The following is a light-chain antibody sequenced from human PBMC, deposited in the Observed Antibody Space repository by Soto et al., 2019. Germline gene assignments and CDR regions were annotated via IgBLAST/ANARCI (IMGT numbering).Light chain of an antibody. V-gene: IGKV3-20*01. J-gene: IGKJ2*01. Sequence: EIVLTQSPGTLSLSPGERATLSCRASQSVSSSYLAWYQQKPGQAPRLLIYGASTRATGISDRFRGSGSGTDFILTINRLEPEDFAVYYCQQYGRTFGQGTKLEIK. CDR1: QSVSSSY. CDR2: GAS. CDR3: QQYGRT.